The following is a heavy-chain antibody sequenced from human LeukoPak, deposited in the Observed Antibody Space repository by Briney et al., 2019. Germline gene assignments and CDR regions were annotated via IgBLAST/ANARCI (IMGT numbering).Heavy chain of an antibody. CDR1: GFTFSSYS. Sequence: PGGSLRLSCAASGFTFSSYSMNWVRQAPGKGLEWVSSISSSSSYIYYADSVKGRFTISRDNAKNSLYLQMNSLRAEDTAVYYCARVKAAASIFDYWGQGTLVTVSS. J-gene: IGHJ4*02. D-gene: IGHD6-13*01. CDR3: ARVKAAASIFDY. CDR2: ISSSSSYI. V-gene: IGHV3-21*01.